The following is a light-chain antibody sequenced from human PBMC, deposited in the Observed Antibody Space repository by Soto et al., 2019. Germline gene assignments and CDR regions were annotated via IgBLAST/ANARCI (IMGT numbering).Light chain of an antibody. V-gene: IGKV1-39*01. CDR2: GAS. CDR1: QNINRY. J-gene: IGKJ5*01. Sequence: DIQITQSPSSLSCSLVDRVSITCRASQNINRYVSWFQQKPGKAPNLLIFGASNLQTGVPSRFSGSGSGTEFTLTITNLQPEDFVTYYCHQSFTVPITFGQGTRLEIK. CDR3: HQSFTVPIT.